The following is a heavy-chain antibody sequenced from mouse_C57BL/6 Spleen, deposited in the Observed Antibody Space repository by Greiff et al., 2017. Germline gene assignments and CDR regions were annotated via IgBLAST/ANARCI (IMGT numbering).Heavy chain of an antibody. CDR2: INPSTGGT. V-gene: IGHV1-42*01. Sequence: EVQLQQSGPELVKPGASVKISCKASGYSFTGYYMNWVKQSPEKSLEWIGEINPSTGGTNYNQKFKAKATLTVDKSSSTAYMQLKSLTSEDSAVYYCARIYYDYRYFDVWGTGTTVTVSS. CDR3: ARIYYDYRYFDV. CDR1: GYSFTGYY. D-gene: IGHD2-4*01. J-gene: IGHJ1*03.